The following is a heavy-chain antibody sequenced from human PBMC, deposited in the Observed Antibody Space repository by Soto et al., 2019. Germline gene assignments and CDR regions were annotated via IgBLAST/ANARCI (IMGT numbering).Heavy chain of an antibody. CDR1: GGTFSSYA. D-gene: IGHD3-3*01. CDR2: IIPIFGTA. Sequence: QVQLVQSGAEVKKPGSSVKVSCKASGGTFSSYATSWVRQAPGQGLEWMGGIIPIFGTANYAQKFQGRVTITADESTSTAYMELSSLRSEDTAVYYCASGGKLRDATIFGIDYWGQGTLVTVSS. V-gene: IGHV1-69*01. CDR3: ASGGKLRDATIFGIDY. J-gene: IGHJ4*02.